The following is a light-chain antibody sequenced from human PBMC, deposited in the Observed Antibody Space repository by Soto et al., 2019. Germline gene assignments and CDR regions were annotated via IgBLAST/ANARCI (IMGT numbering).Light chain of an antibody. V-gene: IGLV1-40*01. J-gene: IGLJ2*01. CDR2: GNS. CDR3: QSYDSSLSDSGHVV. CDR1: SSNIGAGYD. Sequence: QSVLTQPPSVSGAPGQRVTISCTGSSSNIGAGYDVHWYQQLPGTAPKLLIYGNSNRPSGVPDRFSGSKSGTSASLAITGLQAEDEADYYCQSYDSSLSDSGHVVFGGGTKLTVL.